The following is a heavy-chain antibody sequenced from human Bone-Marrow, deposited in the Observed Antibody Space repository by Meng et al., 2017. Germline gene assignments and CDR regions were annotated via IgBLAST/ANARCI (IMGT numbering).Heavy chain of an antibody. CDR2: INHSGST. Sequence: QGQRTGSGAGLLKPSETLSLTWAVYGGSFSGYYWSWIRQPPGKGLEWIGEINHSGSTNYNPSLKSRVTISVDTSKNQFSLKLSSVTAADTAVYYCARVGYSGSRVTSYYFDYWGQGTLVTVSS. D-gene: IGHD1-26*01. V-gene: IGHV4-34*01. CDR1: GGSFSGYY. J-gene: IGHJ4*02. CDR3: ARVGYSGSRVTSYYFDY.